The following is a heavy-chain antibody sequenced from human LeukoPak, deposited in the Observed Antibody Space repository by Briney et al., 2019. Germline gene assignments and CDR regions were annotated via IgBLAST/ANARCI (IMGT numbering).Heavy chain of an antibody. CDR1: GYTFTSYD. Sequence: GASVRVSCKASGYTFTSYDINWVRQATGQGLEWMGWMNPNSGNTGYAQKFQGRVTMTRNTSISTAYMELSSLRSEDTAVYYCARGYFSLRIAAAGRDHLGYWGQGTLVTVSS. D-gene: IGHD6-13*01. CDR3: ARGYFSLRIAAAGRDHLGY. V-gene: IGHV1-8*01. CDR2: MNPNSGNT. J-gene: IGHJ4*02.